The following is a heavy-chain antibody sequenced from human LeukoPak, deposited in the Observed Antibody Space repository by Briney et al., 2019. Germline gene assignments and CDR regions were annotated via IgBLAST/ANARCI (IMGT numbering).Heavy chain of an antibody. J-gene: IGHJ5*02. Sequence: SETLSLTCAVSGGSISSSNWWSWVRQPPGKGLEWIGEIYHSGSTNYNPSLKSRVTISVDTSKNQFSLKLSSVTAADTAVYYCARSQLASGWYVGWFDPWGQGTLVTVSS. CDR1: GGSISSSNW. D-gene: IGHD6-19*01. CDR2: IYHSGST. CDR3: ARSQLASGWYVGWFDP. V-gene: IGHV4-4*02.